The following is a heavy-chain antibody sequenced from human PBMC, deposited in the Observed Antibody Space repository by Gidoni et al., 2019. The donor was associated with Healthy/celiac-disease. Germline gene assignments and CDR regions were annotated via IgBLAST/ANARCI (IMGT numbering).Heavy chain of an antibody. D-gene: IGHD3-10*01. J-gene: IGHJ6*02. CDR2: INPNSGGT. CDR1: GYTFTGYY. Sequence: QVQLVQSGAEVKKPGASVKVSCKASGYTFTGYYMHWVRQAPGQGLEWMGWINPNSGGTNYAQKFQGWVTMTRDTSISTAYMELSRLRSDDTAVYYCARTPDRYYGSGSLDYYGMDVWGQGTTVTVSS. CDR3: ARTPDRYYGSGSLDYYGMDV. V-gene: IGHV1-2*04.